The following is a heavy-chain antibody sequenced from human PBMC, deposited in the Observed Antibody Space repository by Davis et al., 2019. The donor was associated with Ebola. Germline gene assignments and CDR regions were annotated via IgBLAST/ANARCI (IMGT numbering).Heavy chain of an antibody. CDR3: ARALYSGSYYFDY. D-gene: IGHD1-26*01. J-gene: IGHJ4*02. Sequence: GESLKISCAASGFTFSSYSMNWVRQAPGKGLEWVAVIWYDGSNKYYADSVKGRFTISRDNSKNTLYLQMNSLRAEDTAVYYCARALYSGSYYFDYWGQGTLVTVSS. CDR1: GFTFSSYS. V-gene: IGHV3-33*08. CDR2: IWYDGSNK.